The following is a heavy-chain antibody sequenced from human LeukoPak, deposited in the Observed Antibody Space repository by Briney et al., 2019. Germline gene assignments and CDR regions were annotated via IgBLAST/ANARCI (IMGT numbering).Heavy chain of an antibody. D-gene: IGHD4/OR15-4a*01. J-gene: IGHJ4*02. CDR1: GFTFNSYD. Sequence: PGGSLRLSCAASGFTFNSYDMHWVRQAPAKGLEWVAFIRYDGSTKYYADSVKGRFTISRDNSKNTLYLQMNSLRAEDTAVYYCARRAGAYSHPYDYWGQGTLVTVSS. V-gene: IGHV3-30*02. CDR3: ARRAGAYSHPYDY. CDR2: IRYDGSTK.